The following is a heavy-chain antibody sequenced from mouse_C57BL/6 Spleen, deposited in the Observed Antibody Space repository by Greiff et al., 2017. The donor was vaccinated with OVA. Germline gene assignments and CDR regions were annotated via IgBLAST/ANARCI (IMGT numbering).Heavy chain of an antibody. Sequence: QVQLKQPGAELVRPGTSVKLSCKASGYTFTSYWMHWVKQRPGQGLEWIGVIDPSDSYTNYNQKFKGKATLTVDTSSSTAYMQLSSLTSEDSAVYYCARERGANLFFMDYWGQGTSVTVSS. D-gene: IGHD1-1*01. CDR3: ARERGANLFFMDY. J-gene: IGHJ4*01. CDR1: GYTFTSYW. CDR2: IDPSDSYT. V-gene: IGHV1-59*01.